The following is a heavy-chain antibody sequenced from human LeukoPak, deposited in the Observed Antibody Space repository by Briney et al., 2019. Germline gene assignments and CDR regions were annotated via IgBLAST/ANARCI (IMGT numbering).Heavy chain of an antibody. Sequence: SETLSLTCAVYGGSFSGYYWSWIRQPPGKGLEWIGEINHSGSTNYNPSLKSRVTISVDTSKNQFSLKLSSVTAADTAVYYCAREGSTSFLDYWGQGTLVTVSS. J-gene: IGHJ4*02. V-gene: IGHV4-34*01. D-gene: IGHD2-2*01. CDR1: GGSFSGYY. CDR3: AREGSTSFLDY. CDR2: INHSGST.